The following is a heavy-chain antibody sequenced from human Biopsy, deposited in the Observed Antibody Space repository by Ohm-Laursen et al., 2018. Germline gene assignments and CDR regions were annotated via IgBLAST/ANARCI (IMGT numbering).Heavy chain of an antibody. D-gene: IGHD3-9*01. J-gene: IGHJ4*02. CDR1: GFTSSSHG. CDR3: LREAATGYYRTADF. CDR2: FSYDGINK. Sequence: SLRLSCAASGFTSSSHGMHWVRQAPGKGLEWVAHFSYDGINKHYADSVKGRFTISRDNSKNTLSLQMNSLRVEDTAMYYCLREAATGYYRTADFWGQGTLVTVSS. V-gene: IGHV3-30*03.